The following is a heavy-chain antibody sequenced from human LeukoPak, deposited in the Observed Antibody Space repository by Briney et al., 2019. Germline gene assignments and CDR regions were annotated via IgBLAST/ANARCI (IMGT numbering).Heavy chain of an antibody. CDR2: INHSGST. V-gene: IGHV4-34*01. D-gene: IGHD3-3*01. CDR3: ARGHKRYYDFWSGYNYFDY. CDR1: GGSFSGYY. J-gene: IGHJ4*02. Sequence: PSETLSLTCAVYGGSFSGYYWSWIRQPPGKGLEWIGEINHSGSTNYNPSLKSRVTISVDTSKNQFSLKLSPVTAADTAVYYCARGHKRYYDFWSGYNYFDYWGQGTLVTVSS.